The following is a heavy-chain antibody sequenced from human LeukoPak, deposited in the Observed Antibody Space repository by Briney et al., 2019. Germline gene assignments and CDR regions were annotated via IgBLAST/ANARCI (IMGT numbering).Heavy chain of an antibody. CDR2: IYHSGST. CDR1: GGSISSYY. J-gene: IGHJ4*02. CDR3: ARCSGTSCYSGLGY. D-gene: IGHD2-15*01. V-gene: IGHV4-59*08. Sequence: SETLSLTCTVSGGSISSYYWSWIRQPPGKGLEWIGSIYHSGSTYYNPSLKSRVTISVDTSKNQFSLTLTSVTAADTALYYCARCSGTSCYSGLGYWGQGTLVTVSS.